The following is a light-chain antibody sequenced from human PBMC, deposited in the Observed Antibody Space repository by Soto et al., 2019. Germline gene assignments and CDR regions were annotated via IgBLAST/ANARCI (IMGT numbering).Light chain of an antibody. CDR1: QSISTW. Sequence: DIQMTQSPSTLSASVGDRVTITCRASQSISTWLAWYQQKPGKAPKLLIYKASSLEGGVPSRFSGSVSGSDFNITISSLQPDDFATYYGQQYNTYPLTFGGGTTVEIK. CDR2: KAS. CDR3: QQYNTYPLT. J-gene: IGKJ4*01. V-gene: IGKV1-5*03.